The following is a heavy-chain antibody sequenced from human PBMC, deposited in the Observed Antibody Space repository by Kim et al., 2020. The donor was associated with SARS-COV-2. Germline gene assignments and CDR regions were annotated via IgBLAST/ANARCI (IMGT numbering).Heavy chain of an antibody. D-gene: IGHD3-16*01. CDR3: ARALGGSLWYFDL. J-gene: IGHJ2*01. CDR1: GDSISSGNNY. V-gene: IGHV4-31*03. CDR2: IYHSGTS. Sequence: SETLSLTCSVSGDSISSGNNYWSWLRQRPGKGLEWIAYIYHSGTSLSNPSLKGRVAIEVDTSKNRLSLWLNSMTAADTAMYYCARALGGSLWYFDLWGRGSLVTVSS.